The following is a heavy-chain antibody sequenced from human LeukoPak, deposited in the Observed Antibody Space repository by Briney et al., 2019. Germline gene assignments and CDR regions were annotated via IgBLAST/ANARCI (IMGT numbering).Heavy chain of an antibody. V-gene: IGHV3-11*05. CDR3: ARGEGFVVVTATFDY. CDR2: ISSSSSYT. Sequence: GGSLRLSCAASGSTFSDYHMSWVRQAPGKGLEWVSYISSSSSYTNYADSVKGRFTISRDNAKNSLYLQMNSLRGEDTAVYYCARGEGFVVVTATFDYWGQGTLVTVSS. J-gene: IGHJ4*02. CDR1: GSTFSDYH. D-gene: IGHD2-21*02.